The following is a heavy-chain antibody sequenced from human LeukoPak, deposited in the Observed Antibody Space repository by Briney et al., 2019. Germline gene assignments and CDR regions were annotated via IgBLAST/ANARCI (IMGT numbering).Heavy chain of an antibody. V-gene: IGHV3-30*02. D-gene: IGHD4-17*01. J-gene: IGHJ4*02. CDR1: GFTFSSYG. CDR2: IRYDGSNK. Sequence: GGSLRLSCAASGFTFSSYGMHWVRQAPGKGLEWVAFIRYDGSNKYYADSVKGRFTISRDNSKNTLYLQMNSLRAEDTAVYYCARDRYGDYPYFDYWGQGTLVTVSS. CDR3: ARDRYGDYPYFDY.